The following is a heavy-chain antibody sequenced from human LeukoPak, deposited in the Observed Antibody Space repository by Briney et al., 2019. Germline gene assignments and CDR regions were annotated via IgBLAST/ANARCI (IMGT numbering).Heavy chain of an antibody. V-gene: IGHV1-18*01. J-gene: IGHJ4*02. Sequence: GASVKVSCKASGYTFTSYGISWVRQAPGQGLEGMGWISAYNGKTNYAQKLQGRVTMTTDKSTSTAYMEMRSVRSDDTAVYYCAAGGGATAHPDFDYWGQGTLVTVSS. D-gene: IGHD1-26*01. CDR1: GYTFTSYG. CDR3: AAGGGATAHPDFDY. CDR2: ISAYNGKT.